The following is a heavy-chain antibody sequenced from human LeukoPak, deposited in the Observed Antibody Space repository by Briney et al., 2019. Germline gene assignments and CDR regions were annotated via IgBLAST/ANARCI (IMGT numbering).Heavy chain of an antibody. J-gene: IGHJ4*02. D-gene: IGHD3-10*01. CDR3: AKHAYYDSGRSWYYFDY. V-gene: IGHV3-23*01. CDR2: ISGSAIYT. Sequence: GGTLRLSCAASGLTFSSYGMSWAREAPGKGLEWVSAISGSAIYTYYAESVKGRFTISRDNSKNTLYLQMNSLRAEDTAVYYCAKHAYYDSGRSWYYFDYWGQGTLVAVSS. CDR1: GLTFSSYG.